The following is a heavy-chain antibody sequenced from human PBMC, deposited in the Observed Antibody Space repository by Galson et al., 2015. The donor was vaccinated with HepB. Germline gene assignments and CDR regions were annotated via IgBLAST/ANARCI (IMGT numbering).Heavy chain of an antibody. D-gene: IGHD2-8*01. CDR2: ISAYNGNT. J-gene: IGHJ4*02. V-gene: IGHV1-18*04. CDR1: GYTFTSYG. CDR3: ARDADCTNGVCYTGSIDN. Sequence: SVKVSCKASGYTFTSYGISWVRQAPGQGLEWMGWISAYNGNTNYAQKLQGRVTMTTDTSTSTAYMELRSLRSDDTAVYYCARDADCTNGVCYTGSIDNWGQGTLVTVSS.